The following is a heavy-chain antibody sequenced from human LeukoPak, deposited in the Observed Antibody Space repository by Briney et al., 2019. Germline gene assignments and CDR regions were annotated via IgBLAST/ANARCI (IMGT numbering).Heavy chain of an antibody. CDR2: IIPIFGTA. CDR3: ARDLAEHYGDNWFDP. J-gene: IGHJ5*02. D-gene: IGHD4-17*01. CDR1: GGTFSSYA. V-gene: IGHV1-69*05. Sequence: ASVKVPCKTSGGTFSSYAISWVRQAPGQGLEWMGRIIPIFGTANYAQKFQGRVTITTDESTSTAYMELSSLRSEDTAVYYCARDLAEHYGDNWFDPGAREPWSPSPQ.